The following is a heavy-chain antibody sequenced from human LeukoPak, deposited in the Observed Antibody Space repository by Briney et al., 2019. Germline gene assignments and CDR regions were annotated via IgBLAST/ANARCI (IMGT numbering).Heavy chain of an antibody. CDR3: ARGPRGAMIVVVHDPETAKKDDAFDI. V-gene: IGHV4-59*12. J-gene: IGHJ3*02. CDR1: GGSMSPYH. D-gene: IGHD3-22*01. Sequence: PSETLSLTCTVSGGSMSPYHWGWIRQPPGKGLEWTGYIYYSGSTYYNPSLKSRVTISVDTSKNQFSLKLSSVTAADTAVYYCARGPRGAMIVVVHDPETAKKDDAFDIWGQGTMVTVSS. CDR2: IYYSGST.